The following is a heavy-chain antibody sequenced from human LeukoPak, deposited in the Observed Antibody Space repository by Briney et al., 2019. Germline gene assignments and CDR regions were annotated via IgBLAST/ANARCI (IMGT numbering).Heavy chain of an antibody. J-gene: IGHJ4*02. D-gene: IGHD3-22*01. V-gene: IGHV3-20*04. CDR3: ARARTVYYYDSSGPFDY. Sequence: PGGSLRLSCAASGFTFDDYGMSWVRQAPGKGLEWVSGINWNGGSTGYADSVKGRFTISRDNAKNSLYLQMNSLRAEDTAVYYCARARTVYYYDSSGPFDYWGQGTLVTVSS. CDR1: GFTFDDYG. CDR2: INWNGGST.